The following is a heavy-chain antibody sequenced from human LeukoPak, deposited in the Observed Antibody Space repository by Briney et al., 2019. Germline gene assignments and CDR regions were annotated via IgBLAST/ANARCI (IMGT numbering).Heavy chain of an antibody. J-gene: IGHJ4*02. V-gene: IGHV3-23*01. CDR2: ISGSESTT. CDR1: GFTFYNSG. Sequence: PGGSLRLSCAASGFTFYNSGMGWVCQAPGKGLEWGSAISGSESTTYYADSVKGRFTISRDDSRNTLYLQMNSLRAEDTAVYYCAIEQWELKYWGQGTLVTVSS. D-gene: IGHD1-26*01. CDR3: AIEQWELKY.